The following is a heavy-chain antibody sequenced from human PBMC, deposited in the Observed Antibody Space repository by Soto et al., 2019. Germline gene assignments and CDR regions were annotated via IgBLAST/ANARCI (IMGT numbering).Heavy chain of an antibody. J-gene: IGHJ4*02. CDR3: EREGTDYGDYDY. CDR2: INPSGGST. CDR1: AYPFTSFY. D-gene: IGHD4-17*01. Sequence: QVQLVQSGAEVKKPGASVKISCKASAYPFTSFYIHWVRQAPGQGLEWMGMINPSGGSTTYAQKFQGSVTVTRDTSTNTVYMELTGMKYDDTAMYFCEREGTDYGDYDYWGQGTLVTVSS. V-gene: IGHV1-46*01.